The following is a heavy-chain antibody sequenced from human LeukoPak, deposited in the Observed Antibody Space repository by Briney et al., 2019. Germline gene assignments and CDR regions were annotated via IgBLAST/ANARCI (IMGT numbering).Heavy chain of an antibody. J-gene: IGHJ3*02. CDR1: GFTFSGSS. CDR2: IRSKGNSYAT. D-gene: IGHD2-2*01. CDR3: TRLRSVVPAADDAFDI. V-gene: IGHV3-73*01. Sequence: GGSLKLSCAASGFTFSGSSMHWVRQASGKGLEWVGRIRSKGNSYATAYAASVKGRFTISRDDSKNTAYLQMNSLKTEDTAVYYCTRLRSVVPAADDAFDIWGQGTMVTVSS.